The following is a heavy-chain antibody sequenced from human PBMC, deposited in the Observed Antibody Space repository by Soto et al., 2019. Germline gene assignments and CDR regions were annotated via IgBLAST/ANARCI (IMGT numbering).Heavy chain of an antibody. CDR2: INHSGST. D-gene: IGHD4-4*01. V-gene: IGHV4-34*01. J-gene: IGHJ5*02. CDR3: ARDHSARALNWFDP. CDR1: GGSFSGYY. Sequence: QVQLQQWGAGLLKPSETLSLTCAVYGGSFSGYYWSWIRQPPGKGLEWIGEINHSGSTNYNPSLKSRVTISVDTSKNQFSLKLSSVTAADTAVYYCARDHSARALNWFDPWGQGTLVTVSS.